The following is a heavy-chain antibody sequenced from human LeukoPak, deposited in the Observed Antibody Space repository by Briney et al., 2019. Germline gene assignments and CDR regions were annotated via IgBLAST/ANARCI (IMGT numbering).Heavy chain of an antibody. Sequence: GGSLRLSCAASGSTFSSHAMSWVRQTPGKGPEWVSLISSGGNTYYSDSVKGRFTISRDNSKNTLYLQMNSLRAEDTAVYYCARAAVTTGHAFDIWGQGTMVTVSS. J-gene: IGHJ3*02. V-gene: IGHV3-53*01. CDR2: ISSGGNT. CDR3: ARAAVTTGHAFDI. CDR1: GSTFSSHA. D-gene: IGHD4-17*01.